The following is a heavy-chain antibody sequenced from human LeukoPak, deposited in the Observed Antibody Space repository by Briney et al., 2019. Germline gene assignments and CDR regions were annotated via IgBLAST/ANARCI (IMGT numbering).Heavy chain of an antibody. J-gene: IGHJ4*02. CDR3: ARMYPFYGGNSRYFDY. CDR2: ISSSSYT. V-gene: IGHV3-11*03. D-gene: IGHD4-23*01. CDR1: GFTFSDYY. Sequence: GGSLRLSCAASGFTFSDYYMSWIRQAPGKGLEWVSYISSSSYTNYADSVKGRFTISRDNAKNSLYLQMNSLRAEDTAVYYCARMYPFYGGNSRYFDYWGQGTLVTVSS.